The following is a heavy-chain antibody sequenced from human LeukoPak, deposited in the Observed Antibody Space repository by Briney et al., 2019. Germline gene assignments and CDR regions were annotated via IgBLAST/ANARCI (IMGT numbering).Heavy chain of an antibody. CDR1: GFTFSSYG. CDR2: IRSDGSDK. Sequence: GGSLRLSCAASGFTFSSYGMHWVRQAPGKGLEWVAFIRSDGSDKYYVDSVKGRFTISRDNSKNTLHLQMNSLRAVDTAVYYCSQEGGSHYWGQGTLVTVSS. CDR3: SQEGGSHY. J-gene: IGHJ4*02. D-gene: IGHD5-12*01. V-gene: IGHV3-30*02.